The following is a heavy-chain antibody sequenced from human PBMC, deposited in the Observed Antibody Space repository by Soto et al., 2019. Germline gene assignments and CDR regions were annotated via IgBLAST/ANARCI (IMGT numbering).Heavy chain of an antibody. CDR3: ARGRYGDY. CDR2: ISAHNGNT. J-gene: IGHJ4*02. D-gene: IGHD1-1*01. Sequence: QVHLVQSGAEVKKPGASVKVSCKGSGYTFTSYGITWVRQAPGQGLEWMGWISAHNGNTDYEQKLQRRVTVTRDTSTSTAYMELRSLRSDDTAVYYCARGRYGDYWGQGALVTVSS. V-gene: IGHV1-18*01. CDR1: GYTFTSYG.